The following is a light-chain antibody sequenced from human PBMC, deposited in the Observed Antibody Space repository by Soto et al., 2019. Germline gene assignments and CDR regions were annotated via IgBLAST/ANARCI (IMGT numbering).Light chain of an antibody. J-gene: IGKJ3*01. CDR1: QTVRNNY. Sequence: EFVLTQSPGTLSLSPGERATLSCRASQTVRNNYLAWYQQKPGQAPRLLIYDASSRATGIPDRFSGGGSGTDFTLTISRLEPEDFAVYYCQHYDNTPPSVTFGPGTKVDIK. CDR2: DAS. V-gene: IGKV3-20*01. CDR3: QHYDNTPPSVT.